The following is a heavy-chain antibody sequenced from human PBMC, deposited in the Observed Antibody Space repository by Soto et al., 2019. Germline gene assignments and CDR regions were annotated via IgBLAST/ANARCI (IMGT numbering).Heavy chain of an antibody. V-gene: IGHV4-39*01. CDR2: IYYSGST. CDR1: GGSISSSSYY. CDR3: ARSLYYYDSSGYYYSPFDY. J-gene: IGHJ4*02. Sequence: SETLSLTCTVSGGSISSSSYYWGWIRQPPGKGLEWIGSIYYSGSTYYNPSLKSRVTISVDTSKNQFSLKLSSVTAADTAVYYCARSLYYYDSSGYYYSPFDYWGQGTLVTVSS. D-gene: IGHD3-22*01.